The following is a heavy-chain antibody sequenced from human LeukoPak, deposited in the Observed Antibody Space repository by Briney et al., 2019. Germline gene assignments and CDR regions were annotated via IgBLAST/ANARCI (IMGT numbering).Heavy chain of an antibody. CDR3: ARGRCSSTSCYFDY. J-gene: IGHJ4*02. D-gene: IGHD2-2*01. Sequence: PGGSLRLSCAASGFTFSSYSMNWVRQAPGKGLEWISYISGSGSVSYYEDSVKGRFTISRDNAKNSLYLQMNSLRAEDTAVYYCARGRCSSTSCYFDYWGQGTLVTVSS. CDR1: GFTFSSYS. CDR2: ISGSGSVS. V-gene: IGHV3-48*04.